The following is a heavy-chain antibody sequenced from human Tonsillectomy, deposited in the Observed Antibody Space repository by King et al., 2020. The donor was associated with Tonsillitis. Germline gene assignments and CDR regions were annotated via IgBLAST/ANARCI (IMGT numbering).Heavy chain of an antibody. CDR1: GYSFSDYG. CDR2: ISPYNGDT. V-gene: IGHV1-18*01. D-gene: IGHD3-3*01. Sequence: VQLVQSGAEVKKTGASVKVFCKASGYSFSDYGISWVRQAPGQGLEWMGWISPYNGDTNYARKVQGRVTMSTDTSTRTAYMELTNLKSDDTAVYYCAKDGLSGAIFGVRIIPFDYWGQGTPVTVSS. CDR3: AKDGLSGAIFGVRIIPFDY. J-gene: IGHJ4*02.